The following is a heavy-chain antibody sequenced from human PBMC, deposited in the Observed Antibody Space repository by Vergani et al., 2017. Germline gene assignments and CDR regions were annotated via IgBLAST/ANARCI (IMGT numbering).Heavy chain of an antibody. CDR1: GFTFSRHW. J-gene: IGHJ1*01. Sequence: EVQLVESGGGLVQPGGSLRLSCAASGFTFSRHWMHWVRQAPGKGLVWVSRVNPEGTNTPYADSVKGRFTISRDNAKNMMYLQLNSLRADDSAVYYCTKAGQYDSDNFHDSWGQGALVTVAS. V-gene: IGHV3-74*01. CDR2: VNPEGTNT. CDR3: TKAGQYDSDNFHDS. D-gene: IGHD3-22*01.